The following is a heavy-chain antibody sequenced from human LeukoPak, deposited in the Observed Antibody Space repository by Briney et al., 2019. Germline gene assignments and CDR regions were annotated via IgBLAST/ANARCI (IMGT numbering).Heavy chain of an antibody. Sequence: GGSLRLSCAASGFTFSSYAMSWVRQAPGKGLEWVSAISGSGGSTYYADSVKGRFTISRDNSKNTLCLQMNSLRAEDMAVYYCAKVLYYDFWSGYFDYWGQGTLVTVSS. V-gene: IGHV3-23*01. J-gene: IGHJ4*02. CDR2: ISGSGGST. CDR3: AKVLYYDFWSGYFDY. CDR1: GFTFSSYA. D-gene: IGHD3-3*01.